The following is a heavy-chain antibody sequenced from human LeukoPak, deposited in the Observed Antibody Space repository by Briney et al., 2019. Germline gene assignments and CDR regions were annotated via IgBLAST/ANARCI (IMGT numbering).Heavy chain of an antibody. Sequence: ASVKVSCKAFGYIFTSYSMHWVRRAPGQGLEWMGIINPSGGTTNYAQKFQGRVTMTRDTSTSTVYMDLSSLRSDDTAVYYCASGLLFSGAAFDIWGQGTMVTVSS. J-gene: IGHJ3*02. D-gene: IGHD2-15*01. CDR1: GYIFTSYS. CDR3: ASGLLFSGAAFDI. V-gene: IGHV1-46*01. CDR2: INPSGGTT.